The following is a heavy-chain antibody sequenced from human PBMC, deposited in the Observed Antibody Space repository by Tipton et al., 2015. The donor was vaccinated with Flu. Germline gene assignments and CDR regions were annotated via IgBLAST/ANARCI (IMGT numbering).Heavy chain of an antibody. CDR1: GFTFSNYA. V-gene: IGHV3-30-3*01. CDR2: ISYDGSNK. Sequence: AASGFTFSNYAMHWVRQAPGKGLEWVAVISYDGSNKYNADSVTGRFTISRDNSKNTLYLQMNSLGAEDTAVYYCARANVVVVVAATIDYWGQGTLVTVSS. D-gene: IGHD2-15*01. J-gene: IGHJ4*02. CDR3: ARANVVVVVAATIDY.